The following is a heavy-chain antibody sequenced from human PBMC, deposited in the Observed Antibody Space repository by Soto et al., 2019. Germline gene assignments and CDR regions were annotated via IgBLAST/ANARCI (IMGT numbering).Heavy chain of an antibody. J-gene: IGHJ4*02. V-gene: IGHV3-30*18. CDR1: GFNFSTYA. Sequence: GGSLRLSCAASGFNFSTYAMDRVRQAPGKGLEWVAVMSYDGSNTYYADSVKGRFTISRDNSKNTLYLQMNSLRPADTGVYYCAKRKRGAPVSYFDFWGQGTLVTVSS. CDR2: MSYDGSNT. D-gene: IGHD1-26*01. CDR3: AKRKRGAPVSYFDF.